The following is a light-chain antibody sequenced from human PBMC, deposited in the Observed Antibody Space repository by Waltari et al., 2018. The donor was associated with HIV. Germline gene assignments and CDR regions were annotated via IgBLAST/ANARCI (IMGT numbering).Light chain of an antibody. V-gene: IGKV3-20*01. J-gene: IGKJ1*01. Sequence: EIVLTQSPGTLSLSPGESATLSCRASQTVTSNSLGWYQQTPGLAPRLLIYGASSRAAGIPDRFSGSGSGTDFTLTISRLEPEDFAVYYCHQYGRSPAFGQGTKVEIK. CDR3: HQYGRSPA. CDR2: GAS. CDR1: QTVTSNS.